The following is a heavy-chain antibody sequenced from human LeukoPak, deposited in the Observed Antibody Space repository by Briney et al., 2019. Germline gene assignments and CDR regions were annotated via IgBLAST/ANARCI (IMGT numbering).Heavy chain of an antibody. CDR1: GGSISSGGYY. Sequence: SETLSLTCTVSGGSISSGGYYWSWIRQHPGKGLEWIGYIYYSGSTNYNPSLKSRVTISVDTSKNQFSLKLSSVTAADTAVYYCARGARIAAAGTAYFDYWGQGTLVTVSS. CDR3: ARGARIAAAGTAYFDY. CDR2: IYYSGST. D-gene: IGHD6-13*01. V-gene: IGHV4-61*08. J-gene: IGHJ4*02.